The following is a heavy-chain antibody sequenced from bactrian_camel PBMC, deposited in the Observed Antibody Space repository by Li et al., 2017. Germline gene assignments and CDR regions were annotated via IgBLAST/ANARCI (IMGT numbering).Heavy chain of an antibody. CDR1: GFTFRSYA. V-gene: IGHV3S25*01. D-gene: IGHD4*01. CDR3: VRRLWNNDYSFGY. CDR2: ISSGSTT. Sequence: QLVESGGGSVQPGGSLRLSCVASGFTFRSYAMYWVRQAPGEGLEWVSSISSGSTTYYADSVKGRLTISRDNAKNTVYLQMNSLKREDTAVYYCVRRLWNNDYSFGYWGRGTQVTVS. J-gene: IGHJ6*01.